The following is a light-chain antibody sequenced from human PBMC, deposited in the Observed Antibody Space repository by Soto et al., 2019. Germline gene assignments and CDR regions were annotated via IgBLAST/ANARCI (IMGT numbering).Light chain of an antibody. CDR2: DVS. Sequence: QSALTQPASVSGSPGQSITISCTGSSSDIGGYNYVSWYQQHPGKAPKLIISDVSRRPSGISDRFSGSKSGNTASLTISGLQAEDEADYYCSSYTSGSGLGVFGTGTQLTVL. CDR1: SSDIGGYNY. CDR3: SSYTSGSGLGV. V-gene: IGLV2-14*03. J-gene: IGLJ1*01.